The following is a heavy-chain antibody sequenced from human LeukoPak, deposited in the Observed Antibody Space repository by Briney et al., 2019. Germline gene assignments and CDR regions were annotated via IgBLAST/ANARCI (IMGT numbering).Heavy chain of an antibody. CDR1: GFTFSDYY. V-gene: IGHV3-11*04. J-gene: IGHJ5*01. CDR3: TRDPGVRLSSGWFDY. Sequence: GGSLRLSCAASGFTFSDYYMSWIRQAPGKGLEWVSYISSSGTTIYYADSVKGRFTISRDNAKNTLYLQMNSLRAEDTAVYYCTRDPGVRLSSGWFDYWGQGTLVTVSS. CDR2: ISSSGTTI. D-gene: IGHD6-19*01.